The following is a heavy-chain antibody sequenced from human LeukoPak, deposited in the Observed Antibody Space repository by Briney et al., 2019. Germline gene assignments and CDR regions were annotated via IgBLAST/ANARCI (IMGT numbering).Heavy chain of an antibody. CDR2: IYSAGST. CDR1: GFTASSNH. Sequence: GGSLRLSCAASGFTASSNHMSWVRQAPGKGLEWVSVIYSAGSTYYADSVKGRFTISRHNSMNTVNLQMNSLRAEDTAVYYCARAFSDWESGMDVWGQGTTVTVSS. D-gene: IGHD2-21*01. CDR3: ARAFSDWESGMDV. V-gene: IGHV3-53*04. J-gene: IGHJ6*02.